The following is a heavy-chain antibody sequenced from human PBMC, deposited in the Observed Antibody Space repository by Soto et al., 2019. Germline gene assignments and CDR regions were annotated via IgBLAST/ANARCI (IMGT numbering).Heavy chain of an antibody. CDR3: AMGGYGDYFDNDFDI. CDR2: ISYDGSNK. Sequence: QVQLVESGGGVVQPGRSLRLSCAASGFTFSSYGMHWVRQAPGKGLEWVAVISYDGSNKYYADSVKGRFTISRDNSKNTLYLQMNSLRAEDTAVYYCAMGGYGDYFDNDFDIWGQGTMVTVSS. J-gene: IGHJ3*02. V-gene: IGHV3-30*03. D-gene: IGHD4-17*01. CDR1: GFTFSSYG.